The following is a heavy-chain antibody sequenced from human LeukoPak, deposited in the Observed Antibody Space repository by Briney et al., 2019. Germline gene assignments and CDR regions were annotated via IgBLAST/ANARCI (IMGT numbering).Heavy chain of an antibody. CDR2: ISTDGSST. J-gene: IGHJ4*02. CDR3: AGTIAARGSDY. Sequence: GGSLRLSCAASGFTFSSYWMHWVRQTPGRGLVWVSRISTDGSSTSYADSVNGRFTISRDNAKNTLYLQMNSLRAEDTAVYYCAGTIAARGSDYWGQGTLVTVSS. D-gene: IGHD6-6*01. CDR1: GFTFSSYW. V-gene: IGHV3-74*01.